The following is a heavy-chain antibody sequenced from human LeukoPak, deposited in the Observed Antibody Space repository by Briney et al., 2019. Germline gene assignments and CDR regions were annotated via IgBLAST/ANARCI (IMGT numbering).Heavy chain of an antibody. Sequence: GGSLRLSCAASGFTFSSYLMHWVRQAPGKGLEYVSAINSNGGSTYYANSVKGRFTISRDNSKNTLYLQMGSLRAEDMAVYYCARDKSGCCDYWGQGTLVTVSS. CDR3: ARDKSGCCDY. CDR2: INSNGGST. J-gene: IGHJ4*02. D-gene: IGHD6-19*01. V-gene: IGHV3-64*01. CDR1: GFTFSSYL.